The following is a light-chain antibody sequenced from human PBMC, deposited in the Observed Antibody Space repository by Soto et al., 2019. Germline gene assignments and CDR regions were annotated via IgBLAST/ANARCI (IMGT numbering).Light chain of an antibody. CDR2: GAS. CDR3: QHYVNWPLT. J-gene: IGKJ4*01. Sequence: EIVLTQSPGTLSLSPGERATLSCRASQSVSSNVAWYQQIPGQTPRLLIYGASSRATGIPDRFSGSGSGTDFTLTINSLQSEDFAVYYCQHYVNWPLTFGGGTKV. CDR1: QSVSSN. V-gene: IGKV3D-15*01.